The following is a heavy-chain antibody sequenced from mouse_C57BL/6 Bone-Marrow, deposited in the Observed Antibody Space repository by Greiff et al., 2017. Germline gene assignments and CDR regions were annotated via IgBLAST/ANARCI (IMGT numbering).Heavy chain of an antibody. J-gene: IGHJ2*01. CDR2: IYWDDDK. Sequence: QVTLKECGPGILQSSQTLSLTCSFSGFSLSTSGMGVSWIRQPSGKGLEWLAHIYWDDDKRYNPSLKSRLTTSKDTSSNQVFLKITSLDTADTATYYCARRERPGYCDVWGQGTTLTVSS. CDR1: GFSLSTSGMG. V-gene: IGHV8-12*01. D-gene: IGHD2-14*01. CDR3: ARRERPGYCDV.